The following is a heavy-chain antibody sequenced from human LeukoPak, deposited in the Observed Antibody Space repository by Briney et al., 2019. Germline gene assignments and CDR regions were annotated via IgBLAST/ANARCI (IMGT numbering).Heavy chain of an antibody. D-gene: IGHD6-13*01. CDR2: IIPIFGTA. V-gene: IGHV1-69*05. Sequence: SVKVSCKPSGGTFSSYAISWVRQAPGQGLEWMGRIIPIFGTANYAQKFRGRVTITTDESTSTAYMELSSLRSEDTAVYYCARDVSSSSWYEHYYFDYWGQGTLVTVSS. J-gene: IGHJ4*02. CDR3: ARDVSSSSWYEHYYFDY. CDR1: GGTFSSYA.